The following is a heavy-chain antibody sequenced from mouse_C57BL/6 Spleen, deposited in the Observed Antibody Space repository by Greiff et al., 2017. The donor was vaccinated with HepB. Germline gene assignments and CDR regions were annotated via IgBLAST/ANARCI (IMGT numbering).Heavy chain of an antibody. CDR3: ARPYYGSSGDYFDY. V-gene: IGHV1-81*01. CDR2: IYPRSGNT. J-gene: IGHJ2*01. Sequence: VKLMESGAELARPGASVKLSCKASGYTFTSYGISWVKQRTGQGLEWIGEIYPRSGNTYYNEKFKGKATLTADKSSSTAYMELRSLTSEDSAVYFCARPYYGSSGDYFDYWGQGTTLTVSS. CDR1: GYTFTSYG. D-gene: IGHD1-1*01.